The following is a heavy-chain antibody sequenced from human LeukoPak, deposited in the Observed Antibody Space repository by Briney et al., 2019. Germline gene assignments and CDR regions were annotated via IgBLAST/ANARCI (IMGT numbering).Heavy chain of an antibody. Sequence: SQTLSLTCTVSGGSISSGSYYWSWIRQPAGKGLEWIGRIYTSGSTNYNPSLKSQVTISVDTSKNQFSLKLSSVTAADTAVYYCAREVVVPAAIYYYYYMDVWGKGTTVTVSS. CDR3: AREVVVPAAIYYYYYMDV. CDR2: IYTSGST. D-gene: IGHD2-2*02. CDR1: GGSISSGSYY. J-gene: IGHJ6*03. V-gene: IGHV4-61*02.